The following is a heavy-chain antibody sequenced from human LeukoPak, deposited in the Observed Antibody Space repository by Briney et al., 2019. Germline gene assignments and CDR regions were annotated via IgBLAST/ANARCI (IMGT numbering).Heavy chain of an antibody. J-gene: IGHJ6*04. CDR1: GGSLSSGTYY. CDR2: VYTSGST. D-gene: IGHD2-2*01. V-gene: IGHV4-61*02. CDR3: ATSPHCSSASCYRV. Sequence: SSETLSLTCTVSGGSLSSGTYYWNWIRQPAGKGLEWIGRVYTSGSTDYNPSLKSRVTMSVDTSKNQFSLKLSSVTAADTAVYYCATSPHCSSASCYRVWGKGTTVTVSS.